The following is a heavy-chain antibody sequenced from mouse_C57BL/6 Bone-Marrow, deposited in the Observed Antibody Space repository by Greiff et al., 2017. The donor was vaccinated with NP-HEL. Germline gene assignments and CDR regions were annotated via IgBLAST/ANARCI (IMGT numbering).Heavy chain of an antibody. D-gene: IGHD2-12*01. CDR2: IDPENGDT. CDR3: TNYSPAWFAY. Sequence: VHVKQSGAELVRPGASVKLSCTASGFNIKDDYMHWVKQRPEQGLEWIGWIDPENGDTEYASKFQGKATITADTSSNTAYLQLSSLTSEDTAVYYCTNYSPAWFAYWGQGTLVTVSA. CDR1: GFNIKDDY. J-gene: IGHJ3*01. V-gene: IGHV14-4*01.